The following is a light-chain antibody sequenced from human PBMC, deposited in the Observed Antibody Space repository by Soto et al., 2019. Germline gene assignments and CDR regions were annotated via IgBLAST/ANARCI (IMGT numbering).Light chain of an antibody. Sequence: EIVLTQSPGTLSLSPGERATLSCRASQSVSSNYLAWYQQKPGQAPRLLFYGASSRATGIPDRFSGSGSGTDFTLTISRLEPEVFAVYYCQQYGSSPTFGGGTKVEIK. CDR3: QQYGSSPT. CDR2: GAS. J-gene: IGKJ4*01. V-gene: IGKV3-20*01. CDR1: QSVSSNY.